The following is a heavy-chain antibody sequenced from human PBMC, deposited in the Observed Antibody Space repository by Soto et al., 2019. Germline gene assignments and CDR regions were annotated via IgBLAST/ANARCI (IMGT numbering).Heavy chain of an antibody. CDR1: GFSISSYY. D-gene: IGHD4-17*01. CDR3: ARDTDGEVNDY. Sequence: FATRSHTCPVSGFSISSYYWSLIRQPAGKGLEWIGRIYTSGSTNYNPSLKSRVTMSVDTSKNQFSLKLSSVTAADTAVYYCARDTDGEVNDYWGQGNLVTVSS. CDR2: IYTSGST. J-gene: IGHJ4*02. V-gene: IGHV4-4*07.